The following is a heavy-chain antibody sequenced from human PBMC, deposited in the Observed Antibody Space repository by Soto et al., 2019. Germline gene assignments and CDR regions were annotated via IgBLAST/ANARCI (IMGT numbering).Heavy chain of an antibody. CDR1: GGSFTGYI. CDR2: INHSGSG. Sequence: QVQLQQWGAGLLKPSETLSLTCAVSGGSFTGYIWCWLRQSPGKGLQWIGQINHSGSGNYNPTLNSRLTRALHTSNSQCSLELSSVTAADTAVYYCARGVMAGSPYSGGWYYVDYWGQGTLVTVSS. CDR3: ARGVMAGSPYSGGWYYVDY. D-gene: IGHD1-26*01. V-gene: IGHV4-34*01. J-gene: IGHJ4*02.